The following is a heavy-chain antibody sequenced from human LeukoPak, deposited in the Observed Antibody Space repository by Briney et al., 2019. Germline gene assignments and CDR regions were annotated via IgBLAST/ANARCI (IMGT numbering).Heavy chain of an antibody. CDR2: IKGDESYT. CDR3: ARDGDVYNFDH. D-gene: IGHD5/OR15-5a*01. V-gene: IGHV3-74*01. J-gene: IGHJ4*02. CDR1: GFTFTSHW. Sequence: GRSLRLSCAASGFTFTSHWMPWIRHAPGKGLVWVSRIKGDESYTNHADSVKGRFTITRDNAKNAMYLQITSLRAENPAINDFARDGDVYNFDHWGQGTLVSVSS.